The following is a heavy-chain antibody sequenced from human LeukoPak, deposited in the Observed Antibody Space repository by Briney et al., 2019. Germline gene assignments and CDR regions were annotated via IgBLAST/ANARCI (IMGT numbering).Heavy chain of an antibody. CDR3: ASSIAARVY. Sequence: KPSETLSLTCTVSGDSINNNNYYWGWIRQPPGRGLEWIGYFYDSASTYFNPSLKSRATISVDTSKNEFSLKLSSVTAADTAVYYCASSIAARVYWGQGTLVTVSS. J-gene: IGHJ4*02. CDR1: GDSINNNNYY. CDR2: FYDSAST. V-gene: IGHV4-30-4*08. D-gene: IGHD6-6*01.